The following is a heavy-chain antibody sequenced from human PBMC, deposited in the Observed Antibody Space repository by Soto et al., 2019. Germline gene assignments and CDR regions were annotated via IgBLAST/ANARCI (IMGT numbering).Heavy chain of an antibody. D-gene: IGHD2-2*01. J-gene: IGHJ4*02. Sequence: ASVKVSCKASGYTFTSYAMHWVRQAPGQRLEWMGWINAGNGNTKYSQKFQGRVTITRDTSASTAYMELSSLRSEDTAVYYCARDFLSTSCYAHWGQGTLVTVSS. CDR1: GYTFTSYA. CDR3: ARDFLSTSCYAH. V-gene: IGHV1-3*01. CDR2: INAGNGNT.